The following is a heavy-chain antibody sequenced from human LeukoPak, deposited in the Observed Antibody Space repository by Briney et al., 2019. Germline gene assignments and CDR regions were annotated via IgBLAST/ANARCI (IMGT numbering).Heavy chain of an antibody. CDR2: INPSGGST. CDR3: ARMYSSSGDYYYGMDV. D-gene: IGHD6-6*01. J-gene: IGHJ6*02. CDR1: GYTFTNYY. V-gene: IGHV1-46*01. Sequence: ASVTVSFMASGYTFTNYYMHSVRRAPGQGLEWMGIINPSGGSTSYAQKFQGRVTMTRHTSTSTVYMELSSLRSEDTAVYYCARMYSSSGDYYYGMDVWGQGTTVTVSS.